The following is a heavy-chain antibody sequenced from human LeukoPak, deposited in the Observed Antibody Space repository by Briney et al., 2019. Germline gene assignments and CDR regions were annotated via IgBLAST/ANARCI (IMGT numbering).Heavy chain of an antibody. J-gene: IGHJ4*02. D-gene: IGHD4-11*01. CDR2: INHSGST. Sequence: PSETLSLTCAVYGGSFSGYYWSWIRQPPGKGLEWIGEINHSGSTNYNPSLKSRVTISVDTSKNQFSLKLSSVTAADTAVYYCARRRAYRAFDYWGQGTLVTVSS. CDR1: GGSFSGYY. CDR3: ARRRAYRAFDY. V-gene: IGHV4-34*01.